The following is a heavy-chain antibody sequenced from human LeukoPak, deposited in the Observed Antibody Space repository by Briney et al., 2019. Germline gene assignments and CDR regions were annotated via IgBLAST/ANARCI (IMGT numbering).Heavy chain of an antibody. CDR3: ARHESGLDTAMAIGEGFDY. CDR1: GYTFTSYD. D-gene: IGHD5-18*01. J-gene: IGHJ4*02. CDR2: MNPNSGNT. V-gene: IGHV1-8*01. Sequence: ASVTVSCKASGYTFTSYDINWVRQAPGQGLEWMGWMNPNSGNTGYAQKFQGRVTMTRNTSISTAYMELSSLRSEDTAVYYCARHESGLDTAMAIGEGFDYWGQGALVTVSS.